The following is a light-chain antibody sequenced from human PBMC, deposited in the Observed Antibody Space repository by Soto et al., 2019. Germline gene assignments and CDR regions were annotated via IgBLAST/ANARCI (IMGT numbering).Light chain of an antibody. J-gene: IGLJ2*01. Sequence: QSALTQPPSASGSLGQSVTISCTGTSSDVGAYNYVSWYQQHPGKAPKLMIYDVSKRPSGVPDRFSGSKSGNTASLTISGLQAEDEADYYCCSYAGSYTGVFGGGTKLTVL. CDR2: DVS. V-gene: IGLV2-11*01. CDR1: SSDVGAYNY. CDR3: CSYAGSYTGV.